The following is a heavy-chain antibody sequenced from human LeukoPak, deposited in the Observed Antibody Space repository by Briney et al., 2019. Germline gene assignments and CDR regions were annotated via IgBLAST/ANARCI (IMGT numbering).Heavy chain of an antibody. Sequence: PGGSLRLSCAASGFTFSSYGMHWVRQAPGKGLEWVAFIRYDGSNKYYADSVKGRFTIFRDNAKNSLYLQMNSLRAEDTAVYYCARAGSSGWGYWGQGTLVTVSS. V-gene: IGHV3-30*02. CDR3: ARAGSSGWGY. D-gene: IGHD6-19*01. J-gene: IGHJ4*02. CDR2: IRYDGSNK. CDR1: GFTFSSYG.